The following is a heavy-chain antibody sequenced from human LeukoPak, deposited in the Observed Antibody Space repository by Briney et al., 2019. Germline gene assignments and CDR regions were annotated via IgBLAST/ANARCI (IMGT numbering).Heavy chain of an antibody. J-gene: IGHJ4*02. Sequence: ASVKVSCKASGYTFTSYDINWVRQATGQGLEWMGWMNPNSGNTGYAQKFQGRVTMTRNTSISTAYMELSSLRSEDTAVYYCARGRAYCGGDCLGYWGQGTLVTVSS. CDR2: MNPNSGNT. D-gene: IGHD2-21*01. CDR1: GYTFTSYD. CDR3: ARGRAYCGGDCLGY. V-gene: IGHV1-8*01.